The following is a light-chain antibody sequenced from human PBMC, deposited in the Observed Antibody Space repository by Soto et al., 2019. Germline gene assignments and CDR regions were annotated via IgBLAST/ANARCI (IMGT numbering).Light chain of an antibody. CDR2: DTS. V-gene: IGKV3-15*01. CDR3: QPYNNWPLT. CDR1: QGIGDT. Sequence: EVVMRQSPATLSVSPGDDATLSCRASQGIGDTLAWYQHKPGQTPRLLIYDTSTRATGVPTRFSCSRSGAEFTPTINSLQSEDFAVYYCQPYNNWPLTLGGGTKVDIK. J-gene: IGKJ4*01.